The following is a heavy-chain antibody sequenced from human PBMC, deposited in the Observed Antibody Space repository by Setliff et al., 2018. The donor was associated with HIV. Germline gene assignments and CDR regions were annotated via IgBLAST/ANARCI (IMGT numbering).Heavy chain of an antibody. D-gene: IGHD3-10*01. CDR3: ARTRDHLWFGELFPPGWMGV. V-gene: IGHV1-18*01. CDR1: GYTFTSYG. CDR2: ISAYNGNT. Sequence: GASVKVSCKASGYTFTSYGISWVRLAPGQGLEWMGWISAYNGNTNYAQKLQGRVTMTTDTSTSTAYMELRSLRSDYTAVYYCARTRDHLWFGELFPPGWMGVWGKVTTVTVSS. J-gene: IGHJ6*04.